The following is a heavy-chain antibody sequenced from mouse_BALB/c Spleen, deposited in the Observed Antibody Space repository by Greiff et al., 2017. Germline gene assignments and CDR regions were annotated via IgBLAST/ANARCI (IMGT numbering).Heavy chain of an antibody. J-gene: IGHJ2*01. V-gene: IGHV5-17*02. CDR3: ARGGKGYFDY. Sequence: EVMLVESGGGLVQPGGSQKLSCAASGFTFSSFGMHWVRQAPEKGLEWVAYISSGSSTIYYADTVKGRFTISRDNPKNTLFLQMTSLRSEDTAMYYCARGGKGYFDYWGQGTTLTVSS. CDR2: ISSGSSTI. CDR1: GFTFSSFG. D-gene: IGHD1-3*01.